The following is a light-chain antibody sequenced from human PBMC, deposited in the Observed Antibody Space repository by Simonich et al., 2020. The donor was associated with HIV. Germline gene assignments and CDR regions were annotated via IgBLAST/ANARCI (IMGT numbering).Light chain of an antibody. CDR1: SSDVGGYNY. CDR3: ISYAGSNNLV. J-gene: IGLJ2*01. V-gene: IGLV2-8*01. CDR2: EVS. Sequence: QSALTQPPSASGSPGQSVTISCTGTSSDVGGYNYVSWYQQHPGKAPKLMIYEVSKRPSGVPDRFSGSKSGNTASLTVSGLQAEDEAEYYCISYAGSNNLVFGGGTKVTVL.